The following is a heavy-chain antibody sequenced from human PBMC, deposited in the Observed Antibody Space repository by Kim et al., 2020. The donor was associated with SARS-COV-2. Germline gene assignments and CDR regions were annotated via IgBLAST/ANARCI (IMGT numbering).Heavy chain of an antibody. CDR3: VRGTIAPAGTDY. J-gene: IGHJ4*02. D-gene: IGHD6-13*01. CDR1: GFTFSSYW. V-gene: IGHV3-74*01. CDR2: MDPDGTTI. Sequence: GGSLRLSCAASGFTFSSYWFHCVRQAPEKGLVWVSRMDPDGTTINYADSVKGRFTISRDNAKNTLYLQMNSLRADDTAVYYCVRGTIAPAGTDYWGQGTLVTVSP.